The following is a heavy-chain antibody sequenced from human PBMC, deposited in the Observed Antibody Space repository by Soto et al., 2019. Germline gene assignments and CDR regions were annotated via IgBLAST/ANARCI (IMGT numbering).Heavy chain of an antibody. V-gene: IGHV1-69*01. CDR1: GGTFGSYA. D-gene: IGHD2-2*01. CDR2: IMPIPGTA. Sequence: QVQLVQSGAEVKKPGSSVKVSCKASGGTFGSYAISWVRQAPGQVLEWMGGIMPIPGTANYAQKFQGRVTIAADESTSTAYLELSSLRSEVTAVDYCARSQGSSTSLDIYYYSYYGMDVWGQGTTVTVSS. CDR3: ARSQGSSTSLDIYYYSYYGMDV. J-gene: IGHJ6*02.